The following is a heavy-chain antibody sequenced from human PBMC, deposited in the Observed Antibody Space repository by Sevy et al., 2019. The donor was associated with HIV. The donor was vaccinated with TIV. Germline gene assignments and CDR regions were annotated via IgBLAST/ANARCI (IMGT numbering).Heavy chain of an antibody. D-gene: IGHD2-2*01. CDR2: VNHRGST. V-gene: IGHV4-34*01. CDR1: GGSFSDYS. Sequence: SETLSLTCAIYGGSFSDYSWNWIRQSPGKGLEWIGEVNHRGSTNYNPSLKSRVTLSVDTSKNQFSLKLTSMTPVDTAVYFCVRLYAAYDIWGQGTLVTVSS. CDR3: VRLYAAYDI. J-gene: IGHJ3*02.